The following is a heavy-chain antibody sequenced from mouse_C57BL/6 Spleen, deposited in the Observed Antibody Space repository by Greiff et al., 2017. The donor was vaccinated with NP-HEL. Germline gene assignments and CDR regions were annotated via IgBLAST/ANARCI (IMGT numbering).Heavy chain of an antibody. CDR3: ARSGEDYGSAHWYFDV. CDR1: GYTFTGYW. V-gene: IGHV1-9*01. J-gene: IGHJ1*03. CDR2: ILPGSGST. D-gene: IGHD1-1*01. Sequence: QVQLKESGAELMKPGASVKLSCKATGYTFTGYWIEWVKQRPGHGLAWIGEILPGSGSTNYNEKFKGKATFTADTSSNTAYMQLSSLTTEDSAIYYCARSGEDYGSAHWYFDVWGTGTTVTVSS.